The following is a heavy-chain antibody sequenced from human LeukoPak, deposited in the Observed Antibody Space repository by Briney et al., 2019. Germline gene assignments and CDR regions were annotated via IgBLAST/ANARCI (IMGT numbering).Heavy chain of an antibody. CDR3: AKDHYYNNSGYYYVGPFGY. Sequence: GGSLRPSCAASGFTFSSYAISWVRQAPGKGLEWVSSISGSGGSTYYADSVKGRFTISRDNSKNTLYLQMNSLRAEDTAVYYCAKDHYYNNSGYYYVGPFGYWGQGTLVTVSS. CDR2: ISGSGGST. D-gene: IGHD3-22*01. J-gene: IGHJ4*02. V-gene: IGHV3-23*01. CDR1: GFTFSSYA.